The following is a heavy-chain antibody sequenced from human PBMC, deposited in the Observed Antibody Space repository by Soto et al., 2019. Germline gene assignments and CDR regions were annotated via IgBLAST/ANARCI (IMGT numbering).Heavy chain of an antibody. CDR2: IWYDGSNK. D-gene: IGHD3-16*01. CDR1: GFTFSSYG. Sequence: GGSLRLSCAASGFTFSSYGMHWVRQAPGKGLEWVALIWYDGSNKYYADSVKGRFTISRDNSRDTLYLQMNSLRAEDTAVYYCASGGDYFDYWGQGTLVTVSS. V-gene: IGHV3-33*01. J-gene: IGHJ4*02. CDR3: ASGGDYFDY.